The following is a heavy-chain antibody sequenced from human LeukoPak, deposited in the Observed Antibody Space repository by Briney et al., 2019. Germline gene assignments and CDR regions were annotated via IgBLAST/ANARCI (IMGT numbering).Heavy chain of an antibody. CDR2: ISGSGGST. CDR1: GFTFSSYA. D-gene: IGHD3-10*01. V-gene: IGHV3-23*01. J-gene: IGHJ4*02. CDR3: AKSTMVRGTLYDY. Sequence: PGGSLRLSCAASGFTFSSYAMSWVRRAPGKGLEWVSAISGSGGSTYYADSVKGRFTISRDNSKNTLYLQMNSLRAEDTAVYYCAKSTMVRGTLYDYWGQGTLVTVSS.